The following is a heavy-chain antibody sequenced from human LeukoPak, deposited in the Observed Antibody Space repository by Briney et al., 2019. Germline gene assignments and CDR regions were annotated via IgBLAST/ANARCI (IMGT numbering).Heavy chain of an antibody. CDR3: ARGDESVSSTSCSV. CDR1: GGSIIRNNW. V-gene: IGHV4-4*02. D-gene: IGHD2-2*01. CDR2: IHHSGST. J-gene: IGHJ4*02. Sequence: SETLSLTCAVSGGSIIRNNWWSWFRQPPGKGLEWIGEIHHSGSTNYNTSLKSRVTIPLDKSKNQFSLKLTSVTAADTAMYYCARGDESVSSTSCSVWGQGTRVTVSS.